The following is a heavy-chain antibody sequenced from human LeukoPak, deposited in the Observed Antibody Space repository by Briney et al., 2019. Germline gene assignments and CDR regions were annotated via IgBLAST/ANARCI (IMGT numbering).Heavy chain of an antibody. D-gene: IGHD4-23*01. J-gene: IGHJ6*02. CDR1: GFTFSSYS. V-gene: IGHV3-21*01. Sequence: GGSLRLSCAASGFTFSSYSMNWVRQAPGKGLEWVSSISSSSSYIYYADSVKGRFTISRGNAKNSLYLQMNSLRAEDTAVYYCARHQYGGPFRRYYGMDVWGQGTTVTVSS. CDR3: ARHQYGGPFRRYYGMDV. CDR2: ISSSSSYI.